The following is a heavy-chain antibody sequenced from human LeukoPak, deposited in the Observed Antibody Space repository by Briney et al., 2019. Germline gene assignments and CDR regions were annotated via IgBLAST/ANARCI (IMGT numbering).Heavy chain of an antibody. CDR3: ARPHYDILTGYMYYFDY. CDR1: GFTFSSYA. V-gene: IGHV3-23*01. J-gene: IGHJ4*02. CDR2: ITDSGAST. Sequence: GGSLRLSCAASGFTFSSYAMTWVRQAPGKGLEGVSHITDSGASTYYADSVKGRFTNSRDNSINSQYLQMNSLRADDTAVYYCARPHYDILTGYMYYFDYWGQGTLVTVSS. D-gene: IGHD3-9*01.